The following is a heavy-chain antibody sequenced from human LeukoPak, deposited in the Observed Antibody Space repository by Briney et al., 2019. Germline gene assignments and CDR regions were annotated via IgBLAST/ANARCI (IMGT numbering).Heavy chain of an antibody. V-gene: IGHV3-15*01. Sequence: PGGSLRLSCAASGFNFNAAWMGWVRQTPGKGLEWIGRLKSKGSGGTTDYAAPVKGRFAISRDDSKNTLYLQMNSLKIEDTAVYFCSWEMDGSFGRRLENWGQGTLVTVAS. J-gene: IGHJ4*02. D-gene: IGHD3-10*01. CDR3: SWEMDGSFGRRLEN. CDR1: GFNFNAAW. CDR2: LKSKGSGGTT.